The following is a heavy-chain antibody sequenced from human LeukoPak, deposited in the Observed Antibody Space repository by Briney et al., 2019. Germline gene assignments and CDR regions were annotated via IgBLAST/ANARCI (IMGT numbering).Heavy chain of an antibody. D-gene: IGHD2-2*01. CDR3: ARMMPGAPYNCFDP. CDR1: GYTFTGYY. Sequence: GASVKVSCKASGYTFTGYYMHWVRQAPGQGLEWMGWINPNSGGTNYAQKFQGRVTITRDTSISTAYLELSRLRSDDTAVYYCARMMPGAPYNCFDPWGEGTLVTVSS. V-gene: IGHV1-2*02. CDR2: INPNSGGT. J-gene: IGHJ5*02.